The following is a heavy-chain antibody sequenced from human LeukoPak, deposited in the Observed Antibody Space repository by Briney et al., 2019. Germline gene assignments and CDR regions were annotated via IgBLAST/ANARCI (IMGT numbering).Heavy chain of an antibody. Sequence: ASVKVSCKASGYTFTKYDISWVRQAPGQGLEWMGWISTYNGNTNHAQKLQGRVTMTTDTSTSTAYMELRSLRSDDTAAYYCARDGWFGDLDAFDIWGQGTMVIVSS. V-gene: IGHV1-18*01. CDR3: ARDGWFGDLDAFDI. CDR1: GYTFTKYD. D-gene: IGHD3-10*01. J-gene: IGHJ3*02. CDR2: ISTYNGNT.